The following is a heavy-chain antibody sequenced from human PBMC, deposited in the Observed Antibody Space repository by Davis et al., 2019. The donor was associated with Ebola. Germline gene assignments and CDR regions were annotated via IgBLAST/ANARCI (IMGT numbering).Heavy chain of an antibody. Sequence: ASALVSCKASAYTFTNYYMHWVRQPPGQGLEWMGMINPNDGRTIYAQKFQGRVTVTRDTSTTAVYMDLSSLRSEDTALYYCTTPGGQDSGYDVFDIWGRGTMVTVSS. CDR3: TTPGGQDSGYDVFDI. V-gene: IGHV1-46*03. CDR2: INPNDGRT. D-gene: IGHD5-12*01. CDR1: AYTFTNYY. J-gene: IGHJ3*02.